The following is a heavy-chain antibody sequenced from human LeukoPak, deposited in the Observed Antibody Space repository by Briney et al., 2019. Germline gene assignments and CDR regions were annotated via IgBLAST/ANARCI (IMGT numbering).Heavy chain of an antibody. CDR2: IYYSGST. J-gene: IGHJ4*02. CDR1: GGSISSSSYY. D-gene: IGHD3-22*01. V-gene: IGHV4-39*01. CDR3: ARHQGSGYYYPFDY. Sequence: SETMSLTCAVSGGSISSSSYYWGWIRQPPGKGLEWIGSIYYSGSTYYNPSLKSRVTISVDTSKNQFSLKLSSVTAADTAVYYCARHQGSGYYYPFDYWGQGTLVAVSS.